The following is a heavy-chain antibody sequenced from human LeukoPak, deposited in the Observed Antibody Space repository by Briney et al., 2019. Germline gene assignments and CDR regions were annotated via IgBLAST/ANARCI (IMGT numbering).Heavy chain of an antibody. D-gene: IGHD3-22*01. CDR2: ISGSGGST. V-gene: IGHV3-23*01. J-gene: IGHJ4*02. Sequence: GGSLRLSCAASGFTFRSYAMSWVRQAPGKGLEWVSAISGSGGSTYYADSVKGGFTISRENTKNTLYMQMNSMRAEETAVYYSANTPAYVVIYYFDYWGQGTLVTVSS. CDR1: GFTFRSYA. CDR3: ANTPAYVVIYYFDY.